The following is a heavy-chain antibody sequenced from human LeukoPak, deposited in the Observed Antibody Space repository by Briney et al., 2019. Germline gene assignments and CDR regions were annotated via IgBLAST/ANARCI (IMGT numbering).Heavy chain of an antibody. Sequence: GASVKVSCKASGYTFTSYDINWVRQATGQGLEWMGWMNPNSGNTGYAQKFQGRVTMTRNTSISTAYMELSSLRSEDTAVYYCARGQRYCRSTSCYSPNFDYWGQGTLVTVSS. J-gene: IGHJ4*02. CDR3: ARGQRYCRSTSCYSPNFDY. V-gene: IGHV1-8*01. CDR2: MNPNSGNT. D-gene: IGHD2-2*01. CDR1: GYTFTSYD.